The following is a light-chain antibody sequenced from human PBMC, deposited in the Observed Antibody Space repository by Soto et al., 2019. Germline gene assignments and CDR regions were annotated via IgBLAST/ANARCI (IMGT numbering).Light chain of an antibody. CDR3: QHYNSYGT. J-gene: IGKJ1*01. CDR1: QGVSDW. V-gene: IGKV1-12*01. CDR2: GSS. Sequence: DIQMTQSPSAMSASVGDRVTITCRASQGVSDWVAWYQQKPGEAPKLLIYGSSSLLSGVPSRFSGTRSGTDFTLTISSLQPDDFATYYCQHYNSYGTFGQGTKVDIK.